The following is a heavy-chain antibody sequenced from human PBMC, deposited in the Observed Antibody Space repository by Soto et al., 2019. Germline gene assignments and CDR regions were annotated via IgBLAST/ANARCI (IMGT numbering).Heavy chain of an antibody. CDR3: ARSGGLRDTAMGAYNWFDP. CDR2: INPNSGGT. V-gene: IGHV1-2*04. Sequence: ASVKVSCKASGYTFTGYYMHWVRQAPGQGLEWMGWINPNSGGTNYAQKFQGWVTMTRDTSISTAYMELSRLRSDDTAVYYCARSGGLRDTAMGAYNWFDPWGQGTLVTVSS. D-gene: IGHD5-18*01. J-gene: IGHJ5*02. CDR1: GYTFTGYY.